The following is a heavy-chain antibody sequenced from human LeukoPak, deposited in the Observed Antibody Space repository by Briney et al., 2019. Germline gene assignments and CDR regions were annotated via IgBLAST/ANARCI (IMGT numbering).Heavy chain of an antibody. CDR2: IYTSGST. V-gene: IGHV4-4*07. CDR3: ARVEGSSGYYYSNWFDP. D-gene: IGHD3-22*01. J-gene: IGHJ5*02. Sequence: SETLSLTCTVSGGSISSYYWSWIRQPAGTGLEWIGRIYTSGSTNYNPSLKSRVTMSVDTSKNQFSLKLSSVTAADTAVYYCARVEGSSGYYYSNWFDPWGQGTLVTASS. CDR1: GGSISSYY.